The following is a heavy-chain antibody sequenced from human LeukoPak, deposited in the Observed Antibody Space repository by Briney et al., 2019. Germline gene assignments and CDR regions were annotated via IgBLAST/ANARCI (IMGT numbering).Heavy chain of an antibody. D-gene: IGHD3-22*01. J-gene: IGHJ4*02. CDR3: AKGDHSSGYYGPDY. V-gene: IGHV3-23*01. Sequence: GGSLRLSCAASGFTFSSYAMSWVRQAPGKGLEWVSAISGGGGSTYYADSVKGRFTISRDNSKNTLYLQMNSLRAEDTAVYYCAKGDHSSGYYGPDYWGQGTLVTVSS. CDR1: GFTFSSYA. CDR2: ISGGGGST.